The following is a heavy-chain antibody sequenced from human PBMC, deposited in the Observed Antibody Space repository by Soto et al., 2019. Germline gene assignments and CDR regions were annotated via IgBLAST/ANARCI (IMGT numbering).Heavy chain of an antibody. CDR1: GASISSGDYF. J-gene: IGHJ4*02. Sequence: SETLSLTCTVSGASISSGDYFWSWIRQSPGKGLEWIGYIYDSGSSYYNPSLKSRVTMSVDTSKTQFSLKLRSVTAADTAVYYCAREKGYISGPKNFDYWGQGTLVTVSS. D-gene: IGHD5-12*01. V-gene: IGHV4-30-4*01. CDR2: IYDSGSS. CDR3: AREKGYISGPKNFDY.